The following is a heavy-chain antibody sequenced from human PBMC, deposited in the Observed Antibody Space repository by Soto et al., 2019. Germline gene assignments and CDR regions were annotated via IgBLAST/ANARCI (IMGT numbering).Heavy chain of an antibody. CDR2: ISYDGTSK. J-gene: IGHJ6*02. Sequence: GGSLRLSCAASGFPFSSYGMHWVRQAPGKGLEWVALISYDGTSKYYADSVTGRFTVSRDNSRTTVYLQMNGLRPEDTAVYYCAKVAQGVPLTTDYGMDVWGQGTTVTVSS. D-gene: IGHD2-8*01. CDR1: GFPFSSYG. V-gene: IGHV3-30*18. CDR3: AKVAQGVPLTTDYGMDV.